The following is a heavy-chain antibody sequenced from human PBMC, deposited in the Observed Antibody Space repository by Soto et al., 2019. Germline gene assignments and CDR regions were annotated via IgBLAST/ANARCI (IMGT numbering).Heavy chain of an antibody. Sequence: TGGSLRLSSTASGFNFGSYWMHWVRQAPGKGLVWVSRINSDGSSTSYADSVKGRLTISRDNAKNTLYLQMNSLRAEDTAVYYCVRGPFYGSSWGQGTLVTVSS. D-gene: IGHD6-13*01. CDR1: GFNFGSYW. J-gene: IGHJ4*02. CDR2: INSDGSST. V-gene: IGHV3-74*01. CDR3: VRGPFYGSS.